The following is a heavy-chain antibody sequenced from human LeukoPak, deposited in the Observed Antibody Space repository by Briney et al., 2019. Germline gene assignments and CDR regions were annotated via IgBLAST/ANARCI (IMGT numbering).Heavy chain of an antibody. D-gene: IGHD3-9*01. CDR2: IYTSGST. V-gene: IGHV4-61*02. Sequence: PSETLSLTCTVSGGSISSGSYYWSWIRQPAGKGLEWIGRIYTSGSTNYNPSLKSRVTISVDTSKNQFSLKLSSVTAADTAVYYCARGTPYYDILTAKGSFDYWGQGTLVTASS. CDR1: GGSISSGSYY. CDR3: ARGTPYYDILTAKGSFDY. J-gene: IGHJ4*02.